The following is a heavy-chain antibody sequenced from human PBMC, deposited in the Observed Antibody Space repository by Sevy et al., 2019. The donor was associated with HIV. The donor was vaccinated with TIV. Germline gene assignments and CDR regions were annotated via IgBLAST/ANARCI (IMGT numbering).Heavy chain of an antibody. J-gene: IGHJ6*02. Sequence: ASVKVSCKVSEYTLNQLAMHWVRQPPGKGLEWMGSFDPEDGNTFYAQKVQGRLTLTEDTSTDTAFMELNSLRAEDTAVYYCARDYSNYGYYYYGMDVWGQGTTVTVSS. D-gene: IGHD4-4*01. CDR1: EYTLNQLA. V-gene: IGHV1-24*01. CDR2: FDPEDGNT. CDR3: ARDYSNYGYYYYGMDV.